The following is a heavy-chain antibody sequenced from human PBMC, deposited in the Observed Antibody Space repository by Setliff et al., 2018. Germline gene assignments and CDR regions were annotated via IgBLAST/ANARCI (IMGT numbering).Heavy chain of an antibody. CDR2: ISANNGNT. J-gene: IGHJ6*02. Sequence: ASVKVSCKASGYTFTSYGISWVRQAPGQGLEWMGWISANNGNTNYAQKLQGRVTMTTDTSTSTAYMELRSLRSDDTAVYYCARTYLCSSSWYYYYYGMDVWGQGTTVTVSS. D-gene: IGHD6-13*01. CDR1: GYTFTSYG. V-gene: IGHV1-18*01. CDR3: ARTYLCSSSWYYYYYGMDV.